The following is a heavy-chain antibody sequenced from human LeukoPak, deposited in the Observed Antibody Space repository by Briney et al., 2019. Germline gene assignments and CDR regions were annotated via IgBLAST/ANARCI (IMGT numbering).Heavy chain of an antibody. Sequence: SETLSLTCAVYGGSFSDYYWTWLRQPPGRGLEWVGEINHRGRNNYSPSLTSRLTISVDTSKNRFSLKLSSVTAADTAVYYCARPHLGADNYWYFDLWGRGTLVTVSS. CDR1: GGSFSDYY. V-gene: IGHV4-34*01. CDR2: INHRGRN. D-gene: IGHD1-26*01. CDR3: ARPHLGADNYWYFDL. J-gene: IGHJ2*01.